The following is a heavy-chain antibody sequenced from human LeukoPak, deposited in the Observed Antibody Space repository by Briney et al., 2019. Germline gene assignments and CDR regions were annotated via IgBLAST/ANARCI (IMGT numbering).Heavy chain of an antibody. CDR3: ARVGAYDWNYICDY. J-gene: IGHJ4*02. D-gene: IGHD1-7*01. CDR1: GFTFSSYG. V-gene: IGHV3-48*03. CDR2: ISSSGSTI. Sequence: GGSLRLSCAASGFTFSSYGMNWVRQAPGKGLEWVSYISSSGSTIYYADSVKGRFTISRDNAKNSLFLQMNSLRAEDTAVYYCARVGAYDWNYICDYEGQGNEVTVSS.